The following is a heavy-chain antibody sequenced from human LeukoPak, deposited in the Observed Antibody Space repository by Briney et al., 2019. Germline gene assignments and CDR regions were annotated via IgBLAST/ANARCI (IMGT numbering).Heavy chain of an antibody. D-gene: IGHD5-18*01. Sequence: SETLSLTCTVSGGSISSYYWSWIRQPPGKGLEWIGYIYYSGSTNYNPSLKSRVTISVDTSKNQFSLKLSSVTAADTAVYYCARRGYSYGYDYWGQGTLVTVSS. J-gene: IGHJ4*02. CDR3: ARRGYSYGYDY. CDR1: GGSISSYY. V-gene: IGHV4-59*08. CDR2: IYYSGST.